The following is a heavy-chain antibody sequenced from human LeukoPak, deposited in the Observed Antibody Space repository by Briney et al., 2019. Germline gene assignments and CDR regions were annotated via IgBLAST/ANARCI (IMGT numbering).Heavy chain of an antibody. CDR3: ARYLFGRSNYVPFDY. CDR2: IYTSGST. V-gene: IGHV4-61*02. CDR1: GGSISSGNYY. Sequence: PSETLSLTCTVSGGSISSGNYYWGWIRQPAGKGLEWIGRIYTSGSTNYNPSLKSRVTISVDTSKNQFSLKLSSVTAADTAVYYCARYLFGRSNYVPFDYWGQGTLVTVSS. D-gene: IGHD4-11*01. J-gene: IGHJ4*02.